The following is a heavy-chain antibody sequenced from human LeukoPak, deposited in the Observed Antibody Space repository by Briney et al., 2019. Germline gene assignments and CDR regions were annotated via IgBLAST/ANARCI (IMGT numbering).Heavy chain of an antibody. CDR3: ARGRYNWNDGAYYWFDP. CDR2: INHSGST. Sequence: SETLSLTCAVYGGSFSGYYWSWIRQPPGKGLEWIGEINHSGSTNYNPSLKSRVTISVDTSKNQLSLKLSSVTAADTAVYYCARGRYNWNDGAYYWFDPWGQGTLVTVSS. V-gene: IGHV4-34*01. D-gene: IGHD1-20*01. CDR1: GGSFSGYY. J-gene: IGHJ5*02.